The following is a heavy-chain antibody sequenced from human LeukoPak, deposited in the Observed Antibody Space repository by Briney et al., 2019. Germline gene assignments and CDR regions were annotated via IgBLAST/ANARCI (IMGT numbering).Heavy chain of an antibody. V-gene: IGHV3-11*01. D-gene: IGHD6-19*01. CDR1: GFTLSDYY. Sequence: GGSLRLSCAASGFTLSDYYMSWIRQAPGKGLEWVSYISSSGSTIYYADSVKGRFTISRDNAKNSLYLQMNSLRAEDTAVYHCARVGCIEQWPGLLFDYWGQGTLVTVSS. CDR3: ARVGCIEQWPGLLFDY. J-gene: IGHJ4*02. CDR2: ISSSGSTI.